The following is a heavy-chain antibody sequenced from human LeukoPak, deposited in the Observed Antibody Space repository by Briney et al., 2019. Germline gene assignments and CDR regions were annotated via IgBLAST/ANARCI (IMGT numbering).Heavy chain of an antibody. CDR3: ARLYYYDSSGYGAFDI. V-gene: IGHV4-59*01. CDR2: IYYSGST. D-gene: IGHD3-22*01. CDR1: GGSISSYY. Sequence: PSETLSLTCTVSGGSISSYYWSWIRQPPGKGLEWIGYIYYSGSTNYNPSLKSRATISVDTSKNQFSLKLSSVTAADTAVYYCARLYYYDSSGYGAFDIWGQGTMVTVSS. J-gene: IGHJ3*02.